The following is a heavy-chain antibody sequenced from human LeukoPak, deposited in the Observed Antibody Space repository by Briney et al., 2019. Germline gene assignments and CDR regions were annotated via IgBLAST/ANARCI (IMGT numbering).Heavy chain of an antibody. CDR1: GFSFRSHT. CDR3: AKDKNGERFGELGNWFDP. J-gene: IGHJ5*02. D-gene: IGHD3-10*01. Sequence: GGSLRLSCAASGFSFRSHTMNWVRQAPGRGLEWVSYISASSSSIYYAASVKGRFTISRDNAKSSVYLEMNSLRAEDTAVYYCAKDKNGERFGELGNWFDPWGQGTLVTVSS. V-gene: IGHV3-48*04. CDR2: ISASSSSI.